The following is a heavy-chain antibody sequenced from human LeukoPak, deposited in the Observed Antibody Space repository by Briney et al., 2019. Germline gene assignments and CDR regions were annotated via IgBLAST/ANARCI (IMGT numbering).Heavy chain of an antibody. CDR2: ISTSGSII. J-gene: IGHJ4*02. V-gene: IGHV3-11*04. Sequence: PGGSLRLSCAASGFTFSDYDMSWVRQAPGKGLEWVSYISTSGSIIYYADSVKGRFTISRVNAKNSLFLQMNSLRAEDTAVYYCAREGQWLVKYYFDYWGQGTLVTVSS. CDR3: AREGQWLVKYYFDY. D-gene: IGHD6-19*01. CDR1: GFTFSDYD.